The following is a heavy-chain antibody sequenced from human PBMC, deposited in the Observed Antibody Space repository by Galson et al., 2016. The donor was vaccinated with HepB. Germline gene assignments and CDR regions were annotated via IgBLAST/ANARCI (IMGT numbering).Heavy chain of an antibody. J-gene: IGHJ6*02. CDR1: GYTFTTYA. CDR2: INAANGDT. Sequence: SVKVSCKASGYTFTTYAMYWVRQASGQRLEWMGWINAANGDTKYSQKLQGRGTITWDTSANTAYMELSSLRSADTAVYYCARGHIVATVDYYYYGLDVWGQGTTVTVSS. D-gene: IGHD5-12*01. V-gene: IGHV1-3*01. CDR3: ARGHIVATVDYYYYGLDV.